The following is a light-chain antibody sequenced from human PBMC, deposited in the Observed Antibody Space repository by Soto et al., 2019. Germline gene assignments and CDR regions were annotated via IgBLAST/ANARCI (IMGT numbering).Light chain of an antibody. Sequence: DIQMTQSPSTLSGSVGDRFTITFLASQTISSWLAWYQQKSGKAPKLLIYKASTLKSGVPSRFSGSGSGTEFTLTISSLQPDDFATYYCQHYNSYSEAFGQGTKVDI. CDR2: KAS. J-gene: IGKJ1*01. CDR1: QTISSW. CDR3: QHYNSYSEA. V-gene: IGKV1-5*03.